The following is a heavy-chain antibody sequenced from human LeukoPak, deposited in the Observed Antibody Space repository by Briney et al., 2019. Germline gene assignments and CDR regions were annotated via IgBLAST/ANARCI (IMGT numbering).Heavy chain of an antibody. J-gene: IGHJ5*02. CDR3: AREVGATPWFDP. CDR2: IYSGGST. Sequence: GGSLRLSCAASGFTVSSNYMSWVRQAPGKGLEWVSVIYSGGSTYYADSVKGRFTISRDNSKNTLYLQMNSLRAEDTAVYYCAREVGATPWFDPWGQGTLVTVSS. CDR1: GFTVSSNY. D-gene: IGHD1-26*01. V-gene: IGHV3-66*01.